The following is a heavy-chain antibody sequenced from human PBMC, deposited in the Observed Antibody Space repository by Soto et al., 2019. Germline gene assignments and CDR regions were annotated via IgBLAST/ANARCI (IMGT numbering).Heavy chain of an antibody. CDR3: ARGQSMYSGFY. CDR1: GFTFSSYE. CDR2: ISSSGSTI. V-gene: IGHV3-48*03. D-gene: IGHD6-6*01. Sequence: GGSLRLSCAASGFTFSSYEMNWVRQAPGKGLEWASYISSSGSTIYYADSVKGRFTISRDNAKNSLYLQMNSLRAEDTAVYYCARGQSMYSGFYWGQGTLVTVSS. J-gene: IGHJ4*02.